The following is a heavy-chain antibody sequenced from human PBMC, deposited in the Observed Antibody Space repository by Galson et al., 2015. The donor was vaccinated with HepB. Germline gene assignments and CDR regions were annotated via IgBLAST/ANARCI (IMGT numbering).Heavy chain of an antibody. J-gene: IGHJ2*01. CDR3: AARGGCSGCCCYQYFHL. D-gene: IGHD2-15*01. Sequence: SLRLSCAASGFTFSSYWMHWVRQAPGKGLVWVSRINSDGSNKSYADSVKGRFTISRDNAKNTLYLQMDSLRAEDSAVYYCAARGGCSGCCCYQYFHLWGRGTLVTVSS. CDR2: INSDGSNK. CDR1: GFTFSSYW. V-gene: IGHV3-74*01.